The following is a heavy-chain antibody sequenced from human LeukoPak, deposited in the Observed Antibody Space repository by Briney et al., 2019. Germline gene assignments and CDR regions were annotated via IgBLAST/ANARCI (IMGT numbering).Heavy chain of an antibody. CDR3: ARGDYDILTGYSLLGAFDI. CDR1: GGSISSSYY. V-gene: IGHV4-59*01. D-gene: IGHD3-9*01. CDR2: VYYSGST. J-gene: IGHJ3*02. Sequence: SETLSLTCTVSGGSISSSYYWSWIRQPPGKGLEWIGYVYYSGSTNYNPSLKSRVTISLDTSKNQFSLKLSSVTAADTAVYYCARGDYDILTGYSLLGAFDIWGQGTMVTVSS.